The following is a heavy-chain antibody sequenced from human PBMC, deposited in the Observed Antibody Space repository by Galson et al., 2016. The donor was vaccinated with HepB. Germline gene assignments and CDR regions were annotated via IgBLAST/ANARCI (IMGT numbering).Heavy chain of an antibody. V-gene: IGHV3-53*01. CDR2: LYRDGST. J-gene: IGHJ4*02. D-gene: IGHD2-21*02. CDR1: GLTVSGDY. Sequence: SLRLSCAVSGLTVSGDYMSWVRQAPGKGLEWVSVLYRDGSTYYADSVEGRFTISRDSSRNTLYLQMNSLRAEDTAVYYCAADARAMTVKWWGQGTLVTVSS. CDR3: AADARAMTVKW.